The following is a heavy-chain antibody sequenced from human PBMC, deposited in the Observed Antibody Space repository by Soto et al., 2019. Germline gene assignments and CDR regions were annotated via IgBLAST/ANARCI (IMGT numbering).Heavy chain of an antibody. CDR1: GFTFSHYR. D-gene: IGHD6-6*01. Sequence: EVQLVESGGGLVQPGGSLRLSCAVSGFTFSHYRMNWVRQAPGKRLEWVSYISSSSSTIYYADSVRGRFTISRDNDKNSLYLQMNSLRDEHSAVYYCARGPSSSSPYDSYYVMDVWGQGTTVTVSS. V-gene: IGHV3-48*02. J-gene: IGHJ6*02. CDR3: ARGPSSSSPYDSYYVMDV. CDR2: ISSSSSTI.